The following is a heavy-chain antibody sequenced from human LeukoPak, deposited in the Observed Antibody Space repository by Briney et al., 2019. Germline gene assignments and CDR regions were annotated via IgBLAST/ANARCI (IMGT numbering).Heavy chain of an antibody. D-gene: IGHD2-21*01. CDR1: GFTFSSYS. Sequence: GGSLRLSCAASGFTFSSYSMNWVRQAPGKGLEWVSYISSSSSTIYYADSVKGRFTISRDNAKNSLYLQMNSLRAEDTAVYYCASGILEQTSILWSGRAFDIWGQGTMVTVSS. V-gene: IGHV3-48*01. CDR3: ASGILEQTSILWSGRAFDI. CDR2: ISSSSSTI. J-gene: IGHJ3*02.